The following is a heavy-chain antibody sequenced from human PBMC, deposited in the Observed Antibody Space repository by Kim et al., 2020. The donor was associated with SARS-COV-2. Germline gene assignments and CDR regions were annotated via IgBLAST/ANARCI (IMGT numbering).Heavy chain of an antibody. CDR1: GFTFDDYV. V-gene: IGHV3-9*01. D-gene: IGHD3-16*01. Sequence: GGSLRLSCTASGFTFDDYVMHWVRQAPGKGLEWVSFISWNSGKIAYSDSVKGRFTSSRDNAKNSLFLQMKSLRTDDTAMYYCAKYADGRGTYGFYHSTMDGWGQGTTVTFAS. J-gene: IGHJ6*01. CDR2: ISWNSGKI. CDR3: AKYADGRGTYGFYHSTMDG.